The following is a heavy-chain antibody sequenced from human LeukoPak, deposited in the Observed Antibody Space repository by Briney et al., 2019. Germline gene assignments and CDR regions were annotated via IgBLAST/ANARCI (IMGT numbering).Heavy chain of an antibody. J-gene: IGHJ4*02. CDR3: GRDASGSSPLLIDH. CDR1: GFSFSSYS. D-gene: IGHD1-26*01. Sequence: GGSLTLSCRASGFSFSSYSMNWVRQAPGKGLEWVSYIITISYSIHYADTVKGRFTISRDNAKNSLYLQMNSLRAEDTAVYYCGRDASGSSPLLIDHWGQGTLVTVSS. V-gene: IGHV3-21*01. CDR2: IITISYSI.